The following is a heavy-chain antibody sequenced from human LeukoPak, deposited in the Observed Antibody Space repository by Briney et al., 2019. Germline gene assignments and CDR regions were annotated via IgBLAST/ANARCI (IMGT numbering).Heavy chain of an antibody. Sequence: GGSLRLSCAAFGFTFSSFWMHWVRQAPGKGLVWVSFINTDGSSTTYADSVKGRFTVSRDNAKNTLYLQMSGLRAEDTAVYYCAREWKKTGAFDYWGQGTLVTVSS. CDR3: AREWKKTGAFDY. CDR2: INTDGSST. D-gene: IGHD1-1*01. CDR1: GFTFSSFW. V-gene: IGHV3-74*01. J-gene: IGHJ4*02.